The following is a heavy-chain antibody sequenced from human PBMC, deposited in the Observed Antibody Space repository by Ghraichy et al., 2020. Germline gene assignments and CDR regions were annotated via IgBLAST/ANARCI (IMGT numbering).Heavy chain of an antibody. V-gene: IGHV1-8*03. CDR1: GYTFTNHD. Sequence: ASVKVSCKASGYTFTNHDINWVRQATGQGLEWLGWMNSNSGNTGYAQKFQGRVTFTRDTSISTAYMELSSLRSEDTAVYFCARGSGAGGYDWFVPWGQGTLVTVSS. D-gene: IGHD6-25*01. CDR2: MNSNSGNT. J-gene: IGHJ5*02. CDR3: ARGSGAGGYDWFVP.